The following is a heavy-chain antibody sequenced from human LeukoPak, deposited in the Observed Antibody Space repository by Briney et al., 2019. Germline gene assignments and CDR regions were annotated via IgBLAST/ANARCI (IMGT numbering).Heavy chain of an antibody. J-gene: IGHJ4*02. CDR1: GGSISSSSYY. CDR2: IYYSGST. V-gene: IGHV4-39*01. D-gene: IGHD3-22*01. Sequence: SETLSLTCTVSGGSISSSSYYWGWIRQPPGKGLEWIGSIYYSGSTYYNPSLKSRVTISVDTSKNQFSLKLSSVTAADTAVYYCASPGSYDSSGYYRDYWGQGTLVTVSS. CDR3: ASPGSYDSSGYYRDY.